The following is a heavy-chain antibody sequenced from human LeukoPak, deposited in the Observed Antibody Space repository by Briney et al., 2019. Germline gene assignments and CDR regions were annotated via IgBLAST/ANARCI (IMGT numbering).Heavy chain of an antibody. CDR2: IRYDGTNK. D-gene: IGHD6-13*01. V-gene: IGHV3-30*02. Sequence: PGGSLRLSCAASGFTFSSYGMHWVCQAPGKGLEWVAFIRYDGTNKYYADSVKGRFIISRDSSKNTLSLQIDSLRGDDTAVYYCAKDTATSGWYSEGYFDYWGQGTLVTVSS. J-gene: IGHJ4*02. CDR3: AKDTATSGWYSEGYFDY. CDR1: GFTFSSYG.